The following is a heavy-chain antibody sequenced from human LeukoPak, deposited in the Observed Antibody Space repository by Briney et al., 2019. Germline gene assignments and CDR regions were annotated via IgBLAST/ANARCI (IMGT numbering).Heavy chain of an antibody. V-gene: IGHV3-33*01. D-gene: IGHD2-21*02. CDR1: GFTFSSYG. Sequence: GGSLRLSCAASGFTFSSYGMHWVRQAPGKGLEWVAVVWYDGSNKYYADSVKGRFTISRGNSKNTLYLQMNSLRAEDTAVYYCARDLAYCGGDCYSPPDYWGQGTLVTVSS. CDR2: VWYDGSNK. J-gene: IGHJ4*02. CDR3: ARDLAYCGGDCYSPPDY.